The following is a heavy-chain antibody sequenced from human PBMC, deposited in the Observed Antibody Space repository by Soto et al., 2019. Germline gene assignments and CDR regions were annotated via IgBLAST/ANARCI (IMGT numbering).Heavy chain of an antibody. Sequence: GGSMRPCSAASGLSFNSHRMSWVRQTPGKGLEWLASVEEDGSDKYYVESVKGRFTISRDNAKSSVYLQMNSLRAEDTAVYYCMTEYNGYWGQGTPVTVSS. J-gene: IGHJ4*02. CDR3: MTEYNGY. D-gene: IGHD5-12*01. V-gene: IGHV3-7*01. CDR1: GLSFNSHR. CDR2: VEEDGSDK.